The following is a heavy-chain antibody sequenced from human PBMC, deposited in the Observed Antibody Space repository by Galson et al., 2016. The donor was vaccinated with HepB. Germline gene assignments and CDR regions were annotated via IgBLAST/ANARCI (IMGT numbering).Heavy chain of an antibody. CDR2: ITSSSTVI. CDR1: GVSLSDYN. CDR3: ASDSSSWYFCES. D-gene: IGHD3-22*01. V-gene: IGHV3-21*05. J-gene: IGHJ5*02. Sequence: SLRLSCAASGVSLSDYNMNWVRQAPGKGLEWVSYITSSSTVIYYADSVKGRFTISRDNAKNSLYLQMNSLRAEDTAVYYCASDSSSWYFCESWGQGALVTVSS.